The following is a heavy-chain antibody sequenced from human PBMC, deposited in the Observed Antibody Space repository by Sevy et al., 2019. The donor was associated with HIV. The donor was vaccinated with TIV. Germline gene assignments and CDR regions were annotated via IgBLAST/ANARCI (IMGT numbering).Heavy chain of an antibody. D-gene: IGHD1-26*01. V-gene: IGHV3-23*01. Sequence: GGSLRLSCAASGFTFSSYAMNWVRQAPGKGLEWVSGLSGNGGSTNYADSVMGRFTISRDNSKNTLYLQMNSLRAEDTAIYYCAKDRVWELGDAFDIWGQGTMVTVSS. CDR1: GFTFSSYA. J-gene: IGHJ3*02. CDR2: LSGNGGST. CDR3: AKDRVWELGDAFDI.